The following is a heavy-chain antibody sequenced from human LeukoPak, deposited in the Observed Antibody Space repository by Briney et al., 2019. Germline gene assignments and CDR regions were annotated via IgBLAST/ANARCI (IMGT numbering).Heavy chain of an antibody. CDR2: ISGSGGST. Sequence: GGSLRLSCEYSGFTFSSSAMSWVWPCQGTVLQLVSAISGSGGSTYYADSVKGRFTISRDNSKNTLDLHMSGLRAEDTAVYYCARGTGVPILYYFDYWGQGTLVTVSS. V-gene: IGHV3-23*01. D-gene: IGHD2-8*02. CDR1: GFTFSSSA. J-gene: IGHJ4*02. CDR3: ARGTGVPILYYFDY.